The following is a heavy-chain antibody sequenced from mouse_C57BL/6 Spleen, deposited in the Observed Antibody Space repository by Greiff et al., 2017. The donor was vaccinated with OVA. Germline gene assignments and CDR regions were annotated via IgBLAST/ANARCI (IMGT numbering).Heavy chain of an antibody. CDR3: ARSGGD. V-gene: IGHV1-50*01. CDR2: IDPSDSYT. Sequence: VQLQQPGAELVKPGASVKLSCKASGYTFTSYWMQWVKQRPGQGLEWIGEIDPSDSYTNYNQKFKGKATLTVDTSSSTAYMQLSSLTSEDSGVYYCARSGGDWGQGTTLTVSS. D-gene: IGHD4-1*01. CDR1: GYTFTSYW. J-gene: IGHJ2*01.